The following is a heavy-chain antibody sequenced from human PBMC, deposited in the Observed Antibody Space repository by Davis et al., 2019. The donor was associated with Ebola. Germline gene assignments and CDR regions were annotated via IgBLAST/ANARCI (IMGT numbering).Heavy chain of an antibody. V-gene: IGHV4-34*01. CDR2: IHHTGSA. CDR1: GASFSGYY. CDR3: ARGLHGDYAFDL. J-gene: IGHJ4*02. D-gene: IGHD4-17*01. Sequence: PLETLSLTCSLYGASFSGYYWGWIRQTPGKGLEWIGEIHHTGSARFNPSLETRVTISLDTSKNQISLRLTSLTAADAAVYYCARGLHGDYAFDLWGQGAMVTVSS.